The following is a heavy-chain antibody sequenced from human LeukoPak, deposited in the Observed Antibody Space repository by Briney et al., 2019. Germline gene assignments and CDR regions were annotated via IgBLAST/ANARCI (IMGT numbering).Heavy chain of an antibody. CDR2: ISGSGGST. Sequence: GGSLRLSCAASGFTFSSYAMSWVRQAPGKGLEWVSAISGSGGSTYYADSVKGRFTISRDNSKKTLYLQMNSLRAEDTAVYYCAKSLRPGYSGDGGFYYFDYWGQGTLVTVSS. D-gene: IGHD5-12*01. V-gene: IGHV3-23*01. J-gene: IGHJ4*02. CDR1: GFTFSSYA. CDR3: AKSLRPGYSGDGGFYYFDY.